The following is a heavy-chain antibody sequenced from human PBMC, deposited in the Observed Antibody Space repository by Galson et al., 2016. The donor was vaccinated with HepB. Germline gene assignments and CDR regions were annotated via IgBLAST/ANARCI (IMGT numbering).Heavy chain of an antibody. CDR1: GFTFSRFA. Sequence: SLRLSCAASGFTFSRFAMTWFRQAPGKGLEWVSTIANGDTYYAHSVKGRFTISRDNSENTLYLQMNGLRSDDTAVDYCARDGCGIYPFDFLGQGTRFTVPA. V-gene: IGHV3-23*01. CDR3: ARDGCGIYPFDF. CDR2: IANGDT. D-gene: IGHD1-26*01. J-gene: IGHJ4*02.